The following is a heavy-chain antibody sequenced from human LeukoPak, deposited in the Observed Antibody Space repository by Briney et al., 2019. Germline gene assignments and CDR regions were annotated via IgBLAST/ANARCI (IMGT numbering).Heavy chain of an antibody. CDR1: GFTFSSYS. CDR3: ARDFRIVGAATYFDY. V-gene: IGHV3-21*01. J-gene: IGHJ4*02. Sequence: SGGSLRLSCAASGFTFSSYSMNWVRQAPGKGLEWVSSISSSSSYIYYADSVKGRFTISRDNSKNTLYLQMNSLRAEDTAVYYCARDFRIVGAATYFDYWGQGTLVTVSS. CDR2: ISSSSSYI. D-gene: IGHD1-26*01.